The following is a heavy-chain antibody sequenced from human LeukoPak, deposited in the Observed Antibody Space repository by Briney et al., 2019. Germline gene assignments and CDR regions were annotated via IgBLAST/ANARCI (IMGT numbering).Heavy chain of an antibody. Sequence: PGGSLRLSCAASGFTFSSHGMNWVRQAPGKGLEWVSGISPSGGITYYTDSVKGRFTISRDNAHQSLYLEMSSLSTEDTAVYYCARGVNSDFWGQGTLVTVSS. CDR1: GFTFSSHG. CDR3: ARGVNSDF. CDR2: ISPSGGIT. J-gene: IGHJ4*02. D-gene: IGHD5-24*01. V-gene: IGHV3-23*01.